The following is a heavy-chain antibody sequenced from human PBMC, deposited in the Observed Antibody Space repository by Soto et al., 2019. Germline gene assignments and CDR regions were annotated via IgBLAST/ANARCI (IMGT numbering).Heavy chain of an antibody. J-gene: IGHJ3*01. D-gene: IGHD1-26*01. V-gene: IGHV4-59*02. CDR2: VYDSGST. Sequence: SETLSLTCTVTGASVINDYWNWIRQPPGKGLEWIGFVYDSGSTSYNSSLKSRLTISVDTSKDQFSLKLSSVTAADTAVYYCVRQVGATGSYSYAVWGQGTMAPVSS. CDR1: GASVINDY. CDR3: VRQVGATGSYSYAV.